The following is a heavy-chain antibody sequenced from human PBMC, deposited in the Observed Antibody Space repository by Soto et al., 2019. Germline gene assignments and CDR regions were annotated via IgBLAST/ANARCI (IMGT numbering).Heavy chain of an antibody. CDR2: INHRGST. J-gene: IGHJ4*02. CDR1: GGSFSGYY. Sequence: SETLSLTCAVYGGSFSGYYWSWIRQPPGKGLEWIGEINHRGSTNYNPSLKSRVTITVDRSKNQFSLRLSSVTAADTAVYYCARNYCSGGSCYLFFDYWGQGALVTVSS. V-gene: IGHV4-34*01. CDR3: ARNYCSGGSCYLFFDY. D-gene: IGHD2-15*01.